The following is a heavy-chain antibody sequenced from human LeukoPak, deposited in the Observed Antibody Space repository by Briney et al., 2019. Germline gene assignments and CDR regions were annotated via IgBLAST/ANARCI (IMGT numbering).Heavy chain of an antibody. CDR2: ISTNTGNP. CDR1: GYTFTSYA. J-gene: IGHJ6*02. Sequence: ASVKVSCKASGYTFTSYAMNWVRQAPGQWLELMGWISTNTGNPTYAQGFTGRFVFSLDTSVSTAYLQIGSLKAEDTAVYYCARVLNYYYYGMDVWGQGTTVTVSS. V-gene: IGHV7-4-1*01. CDR3: ARVLNYYYYGMDV.